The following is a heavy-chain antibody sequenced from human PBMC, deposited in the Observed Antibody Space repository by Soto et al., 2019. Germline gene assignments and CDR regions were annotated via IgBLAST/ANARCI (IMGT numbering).Heavy chain of an antibody. J-gene: IGHJ6*02. V-gene: IGHV1-69*12. D-gene: IGHD5-12*01. CDR3: ASSVAKYYYYGRDV. CDR2: IIHIFGTA. Sequence: QVQLVQSGAEVKKPGSSVKVSCKASGGTFSSYAISWVRQAPGQGLEWRGGIIHIFGTANYAQKFQGRVTTTADEYTSTADMVLRSMRSEDTAVYYCASSVAKYYYYGRDVGGQGTTVT. CDR1: GGTFSSYA.